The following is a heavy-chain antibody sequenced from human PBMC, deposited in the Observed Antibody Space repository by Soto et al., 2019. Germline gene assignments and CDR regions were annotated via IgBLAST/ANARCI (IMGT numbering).Heavy chain of an antibody. CDR1: GYSFTSYW. CDR2: IYPGDSDT. CDR3: ASVMLRLGNHYGMDV. D-gene: IGHD5-12*01. Sequence: PGESLKISCKGSGYSFTSYWIGWVRQMPGKGLEWMGIIYPGDSDTRYSPSFQGQVTISADKSISTAYLQWSSLKASDTAMYYCASVMLRLGNHYGMDVWGQGTTVTV. J-gene: IGHJ6*02. V-gene: IGHV5-51*01.